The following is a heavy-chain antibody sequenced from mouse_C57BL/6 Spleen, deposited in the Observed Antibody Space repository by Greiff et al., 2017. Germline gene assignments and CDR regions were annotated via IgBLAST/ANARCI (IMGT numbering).Heavy chain of an antibody. V-gene: IGHV1-22*01. CDR2: INPNNGGT. Sequence: EVQLVESGPELVKPGASVKMSCKASGYTFTDYNMHWVKQSHGKSLEWIGYINPNNGGTSYNQKFKGKATLTVNKSSSTAYMELRSLTSEDSAVYYCARMEFYAMDYWGQGTSVTVSS. D-gene: IGHD2-3*01. CDR3: ARMEFYAMDY. CDR1: GYTFTDYN. J-gene: IGHJ4*01.